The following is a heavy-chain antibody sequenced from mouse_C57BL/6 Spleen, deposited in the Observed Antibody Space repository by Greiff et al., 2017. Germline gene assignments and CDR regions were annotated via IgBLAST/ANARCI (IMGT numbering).Heavy chain of an antibody. D-gene: IGHD1-1*01. CDR3: ARGDYGSSLGWFAY. V-gene: IGHV1-80*01. J-gene: IGHJ3*01. CDR2: IYPGDGDT. CDR1: GYAFSSYW. Sequence: VQLQQSGAELVKPGASVKISCKASGYAFSSYWMNWVKQRPGKGLEWIGQIYPGDGDTNYNGKFKGKATLTADKSSSTAYMQLSSLTSEDSAVYFCARGDYGSSLGWFAYWGQGTLVTVSA.